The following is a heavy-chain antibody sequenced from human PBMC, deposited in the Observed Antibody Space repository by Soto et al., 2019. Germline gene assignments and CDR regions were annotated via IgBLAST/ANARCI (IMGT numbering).Heavy chain of an antibody. CDR1: GFNFSDYA. CDR2: ISYEGSNK. V-gene: IGHV3-30*18. J-gene: IGHJ4*02. CDR3: AKDWATRVAGRVLDS. D-gene: IGHD6-19*01. Sequence: PGGSLRLSCAASGFNFSDYAMHWVRQAPGKGLEWLASISYEGSNKYSAGSMKGRFTISRDNSKNTLYLQMNSLRPEDAAVYYCAKDWATRVAGRVLDSWGQGTPVTVSS.